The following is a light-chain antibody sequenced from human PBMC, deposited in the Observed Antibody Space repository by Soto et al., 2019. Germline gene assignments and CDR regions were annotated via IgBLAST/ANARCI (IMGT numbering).Light chain of an antibody. CDR3: QQYGSSPKT. V-gene: IGKV3-20*01. Sequence: EIVLTQSPGTLSLSPGERATLSCRASQSVSSSYLGWYQQKPGQAPRLLIYGASSRATGIPDRFSGSGSGTDFTLTISRLEPEDFGVYYCQQYGSSPKTFGQGTKVEIK. J-gene: IGKJ1*01. CDR1: QSVSSSY. CDR2: GAS.